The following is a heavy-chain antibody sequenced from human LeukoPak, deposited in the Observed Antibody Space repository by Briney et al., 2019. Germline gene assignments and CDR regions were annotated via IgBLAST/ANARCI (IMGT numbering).Heavy chain of an antibody. CDR1: GYTLIELS. CDR2: FDPEDGET. CDR3: ATPQSSVPAGPFDY. V-gene: IGHV1-24*01. J-gene: IGHJ4*02. D-gene: IGHD2-2*01. Sequence: APVKVSCKVSGYTLIELSMHWVRQAPGKGLEWMGGFDPEDGETIYAQKFQGRVTMTENTSTDTAYMELSSLTSEDTAVYYCATPQSSVPAGPFDYWGQGTLVTVSS.